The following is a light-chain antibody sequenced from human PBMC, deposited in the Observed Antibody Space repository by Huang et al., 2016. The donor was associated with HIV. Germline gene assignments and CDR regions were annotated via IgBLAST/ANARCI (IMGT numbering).Light chain of an antibody. Sequence: EIVLTQSPATLSLSPGGRATLSCRATQSIRNRYLAWFQQKPGLAPRLLIYDASNRATGIPDRFSGGGSGTDFTLTISRLEPEDFAVYYCQQYGSSSYTFGQGTKLELK. J-gene: IGKJ2*01. CDR3: QQYGSSSYT. V-gene: IGKV3D-20*01. CDR1: QSIRNRY. CDR2: DAS.